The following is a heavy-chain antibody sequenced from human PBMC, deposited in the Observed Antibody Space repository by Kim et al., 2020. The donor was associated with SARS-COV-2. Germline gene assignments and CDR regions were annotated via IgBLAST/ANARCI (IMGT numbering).Heavy chain of an antibody. J-gene: IGHJ4*02. V-gene: IGHV4-39*01. Sequence: SETLSLTCTVSGGSISSSSYYWGWIRQPPGKGLEWIGSIYYSGSTYYNPSLKSRVTISVHTSKNQFSLKLSTVTAADTAVYYCARLPDFTFGGVIVIPYFDYWGQGTLVTVSS. D-gene: IGHD3-16*02. CDR2: IYYSGST. CDR3: ARLPDFTFGGVIVIPYFDY. CDR1: GGSISSSSYY.